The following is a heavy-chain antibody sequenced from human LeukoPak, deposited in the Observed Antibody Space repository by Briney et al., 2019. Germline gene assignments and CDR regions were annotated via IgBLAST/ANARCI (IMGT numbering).Heavy chain of an antibody. Sequence: SETLSLTCTVSGGSISNYYWSWIRQPPGKGLEWIGYIYYSGNTNYNPSPKSRVTISVDTSKNQFSLKLNSVTAADTAVYYCARVRYCSTNRCYDREFDNWGQGTLVTVSS. CDR2: IYYSGNT. J-gene: IGHJ4*02. CDR3: ARVRYCSTNRCYDREFDN. D-gene: IGHD2-2*01. CDR1: GGSISNYY. V-gene: IGHV4-59*01.